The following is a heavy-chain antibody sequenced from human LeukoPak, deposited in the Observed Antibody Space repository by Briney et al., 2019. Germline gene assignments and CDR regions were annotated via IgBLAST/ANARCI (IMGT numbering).Heavy chain of an antibody. J-gene: IGHJ4*02. V-gene: IGHV4-59*01. D-gene: IGHD6-13*01. CDR3: ARDPAAYSSNWFFDY. CDR1: GASISSNY. Sequence: SETLSLTCTVSGASISSNYWSWMRQPPGKGLEGIGYKSYSESTNYNPSLRSRVTISIDTSKNQFSLKLSSVTAADTAVYYCARDPAAYSSNWFFDYWGQGTLVTVSS. CDR2: KSYSEST.